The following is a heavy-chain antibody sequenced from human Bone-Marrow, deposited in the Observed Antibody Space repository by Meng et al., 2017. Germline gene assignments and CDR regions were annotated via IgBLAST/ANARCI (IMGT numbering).Heavy chain of an antibody. Sequence: SETLSLTCTVSGGSISSGSYYWSWIRQPAGKGLEWIGRIYTSGSTNYNPSLKSRVTISVDTSKNQFSLKLSSVTAADTAVYYCARVIRYHGLPRPYYYYGMDVWGQGTTVTVSS. CDR1: GGSISSGSYY. D-gene: IGHD3-9*01. J-gene: IGHJ6*02. V-gene: IGHV4-61*02. CDR2: IYTSGST. CDR3: ARVIRYHGLPRPYYYYGMDV.